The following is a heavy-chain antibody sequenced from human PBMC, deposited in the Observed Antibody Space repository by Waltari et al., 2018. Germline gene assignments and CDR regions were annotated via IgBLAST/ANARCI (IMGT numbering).Heavy chain of an antibody. J-gene: IGHJ3*01. Sequence: EVQLVESGGGLVQPGGSLRLSCAASGFTFSRSWIHWVRQFPGKGLMWVSRINNDGSSTVYADSVKGRFTISRDDAKNTVPLQMNNLSAEDTALYYCARAGLLGAFDVWGQGTMVTVSS. CDR2: INNDGSST. CDR3: ARAGLLGAFDV. CDR1: GFTFSRSW. V-gene: IGHV3-74*03. D-gene: IGHD2-15*01.